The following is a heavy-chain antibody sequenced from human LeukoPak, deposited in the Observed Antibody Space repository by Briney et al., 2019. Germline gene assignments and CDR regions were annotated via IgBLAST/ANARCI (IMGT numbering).Heavy chain of an antibody. J-gene: IGHJ6*03. CDR1: GFTFSSYA. D-gene: IGHD6-19*01. V-gene: IGHV3-30-3*01. Sequence: GRSLRLSCAASGFTFSSYAMHWVRQAPGKGLEWVAVISYDGSNKYYADSVKGRFTISRDNSKNTLYLQMNSLRAEDTAVYYCAKDLRSGWYDYYYMDVWGKGTTVTVSS. CDR2: ISYDGSNK. CDR3: AKDLRSGWYDYYYMDV.